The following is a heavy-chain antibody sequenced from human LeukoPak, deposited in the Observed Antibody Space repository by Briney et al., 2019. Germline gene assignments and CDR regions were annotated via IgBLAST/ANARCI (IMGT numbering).Heavy chain of an antibody. V-gene: IGHV4-34*01. Sequence: PSETLSLTCAVYGGSFSGYYWSWIRQPPGKGLEWIGEINHSGSTNYNPSLKSRVTISVDTSKNQFSLKLSSVTAADTAVYYCARSQRGYSYGEEYWGQGTLVTVSS. J-gene: IGHJ4*02. D-gene: IGHD5-18*01. CDR1: GGSFSGYY. CDR3: ARSQRGYSYGEEY. CDR2: INHSGST.